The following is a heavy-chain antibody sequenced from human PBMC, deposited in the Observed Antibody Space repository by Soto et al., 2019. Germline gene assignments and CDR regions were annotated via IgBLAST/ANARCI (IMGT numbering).Heavy chain of an antibody. D-gene: IGHD2-15*01. J-gene: IGHJ6*02. V-gene: IGHV3-30-3*01. CDR3: ARAGCDGGSCYTLVGLRYGMDV. CDR2: ISYDGNNK. CDR1: GFTFSSYV. Sequence: QVQLVESGGGVVQPGRSLRLSCAASGFTFSSYVMYWVRQAPGKGLEWVAVISYDGNNKYYADSVKGRFTIPRDNSKNPLYLQMNSLRAEDTAVYYCARAGCDGGSCYTLVGLRYGMDVWGQGTTVTVSS.